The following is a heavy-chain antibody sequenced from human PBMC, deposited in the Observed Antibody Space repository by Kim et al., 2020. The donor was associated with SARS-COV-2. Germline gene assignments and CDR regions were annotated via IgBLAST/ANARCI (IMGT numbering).Heavy chain of an antibody. Sequence: GGSLRLSCTTSGFKFSNYAMSWFRQASGKGLEWVSAFGGAGGASYYADSVKGRFTISRDSSTNTMYLQMNTLRVEDTAVYYCAKVGSGAYVGRDYFDYWGQGTLVTVTP. V-gene: IGHV3-23*01. J-gene: IGHJ4*02. CDR2: FGGAGGAS. CDR1: GFKFSNYA. CDR3: AKVGSGAYVGRDYFDY. D-gene: IGHD4-17*01.